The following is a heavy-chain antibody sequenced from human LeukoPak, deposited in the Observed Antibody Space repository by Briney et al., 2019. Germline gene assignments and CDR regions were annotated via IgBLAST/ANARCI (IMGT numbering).Heavy chain of an antibody. V-gene: IGHV3-21*01. Sequence: GGSLRLSCAASGFTFSSYSMNWVRQAPGKGLEWVSSISSSSSYIYYADSVKGRFTISRDNAKNSLYLQMDSLRAEDTAVYYCARGTWFRAFDIWGQGTMVTVSS. CDR3: ARGTWFRAFDI. CDR2: ISSSSSYI. D-gene: IGHD1-7*01. J-gene: IGHJ3*02. CDR1: GFTFSSYS.